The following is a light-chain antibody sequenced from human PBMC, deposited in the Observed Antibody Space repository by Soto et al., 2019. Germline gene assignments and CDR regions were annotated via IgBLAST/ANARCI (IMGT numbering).Light chain of an antibody. J-gene: IGKJ2*01. CDR1: QCISSY. CDR3: QQSYSTPPYT. V-gene: IGKV1-39*01. CDR2: AAS. Sequence: DIPMTQSPSPLSASVGDRVTITCRASQCISSYLNWYQQKLGKAPKLLIYAASSLQSGVPSRFTGSGSGTDFSLPISSLQPQDFAAYYCQQSYSTPPYTFGQGTKLEIK.